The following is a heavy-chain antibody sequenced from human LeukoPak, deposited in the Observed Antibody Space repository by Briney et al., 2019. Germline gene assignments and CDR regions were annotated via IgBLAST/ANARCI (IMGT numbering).Heavy chain of an antibody. CDR3: ARTNQISETAFDI. Sequence: SETLSLTCTVSGGSISSSSYYWGWIRQTPGKGLEWIGYILSSGSTNYNPSVKSRVTISVDTSKNQFSLKLSSVTAADTAVYYCARTNQISETAFDIWGQGTMVIVSS. J-gene: IGHJ3*02. CDR1: GGSISSSSYY. D-gene: IGHD1-14*01. V-gene: IGHV4-61*05. CDR2: ILSSGST.